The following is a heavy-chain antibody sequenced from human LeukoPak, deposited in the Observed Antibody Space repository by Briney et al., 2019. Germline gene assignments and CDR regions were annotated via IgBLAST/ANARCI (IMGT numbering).Heavy chain of an antibody. J-gene: IGHJ6*02. CDR3: ATSHSGSYSYYYGMDV. D-gene: IGHD3-10*01. V-gene: IGHV4-4*02. CDR1: GGSISSSNW. CDR2: IYHSGST. Sequence: SGTLSLTCAVSGGSISSSNWWSWVRQPPGKGLEWIGEIYHSGSTNYNPSLKSRVTISVDKSKNQFSLKLSSVTAADTAVYYCATSHSGSYSYYYGMDVWGQGTTVTVSS.